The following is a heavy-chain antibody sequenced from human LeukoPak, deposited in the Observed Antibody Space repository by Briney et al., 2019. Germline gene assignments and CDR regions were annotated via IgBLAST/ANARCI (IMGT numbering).Heavy chain of an antibody. CDR1: GFTFSSYA. J-gene: IGHJ4*02. V-gene: IGHV3-23*01. CDR3: AKAPRAGTYYSDSSGYYRGGAFDY. Sequence: GGSLRLSCAASGFTFSSYAMSWVRQAPGKGLEWVSAISVSGGSTYYADSVKGRFTISRDNSKNTLYLQMNSLRAEAKAVYYCAKAPRAGTYYSDSSGYYRGGAFDYWGQGTLVTVSS. CDR2: ISVSGGST. D-gene: IGHD3-22*01.